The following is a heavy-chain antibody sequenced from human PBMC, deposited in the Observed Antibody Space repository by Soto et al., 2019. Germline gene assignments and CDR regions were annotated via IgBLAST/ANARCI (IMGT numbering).Heavy chain of an antibody. D-gene: IGHD1-26*01. CDR1: GYTFTTYA. Sequence: QAQLVQSGAEVRKPGASVTVSCQASGYTFTTYAIHWVRQAPGQRLGWMGWINSGNGDTKYSQKFQDRVTFTRDTSASTAYRELSSLRSEDTAVYYCARRAVGTTSPLFGYWGQGPLITVSS. J-gene: IGHJ4*02. CDR2: INSGNGDT. V-gene: IGHV1-3*01. CDR3: ARRAVGTTSPLFGY.